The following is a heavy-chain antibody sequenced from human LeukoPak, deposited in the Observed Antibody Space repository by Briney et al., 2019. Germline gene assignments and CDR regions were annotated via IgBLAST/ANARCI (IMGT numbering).Heavy chain of an antibody. V-gene: IGHV3-30*04. CDR1: GFTFSSYA. CDR2: ISYDGSNK. CDR3: ANGGDYGPFNY. D-gene: IGHD4-17*01. Sequence: PGGSLRLSCAASGFTFSSYAMHWVRQAPGKGLEWVALISYDGSNKYYADSVKARFIISRDNSKNTLYLQMNSLRLEDTAVYYCANGGDYGPFNYWGQGTLVTVSS. J-gene: IGHJ4*02.